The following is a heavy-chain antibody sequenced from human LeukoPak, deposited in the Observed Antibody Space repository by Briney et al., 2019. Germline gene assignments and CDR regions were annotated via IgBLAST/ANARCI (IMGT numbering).Heavy chain of an antibody. Sequence: GGSLRLSCAASGFTFSSYAMSWVRQAPGKGLEWVSAISGSGGSTYYADSVKGRFTISRDNSKNTLYLQMNSLRAEDTAVYYCAKSIDSSGYYYYYGMDVWGQGTTVTVS. D-gene: IGHD3-22*01. CDR1: GFTFSSYA. CDR2: ISGSGGST. J-gene: IGHJ6*02. CDR3: AKSIDSSGYYYYYGMDV. V-gene: IGHV3-23*01.